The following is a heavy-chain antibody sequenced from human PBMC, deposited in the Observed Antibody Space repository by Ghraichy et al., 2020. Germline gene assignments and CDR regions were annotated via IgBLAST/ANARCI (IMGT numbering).Heavy chain of an antibody. J-gene: IGHJ4*02. CDR3: VRAWGTTVVNGYFDY. CDR2: INSDGSSI. D-gene: IGHD4-23*01. CDR1: GFTFSNYW. V-gene: IGHV3-74*01. Sequence: GGSLRLSCAASGFTFSNYWTNWVRQAPGKGLVWVARINSDGSSISYADSVKGRLTISRDNAKKMLDLQMNSLRVEDTAVYYCVRAWGTTVVNGYFDYWGQGTLVTV.